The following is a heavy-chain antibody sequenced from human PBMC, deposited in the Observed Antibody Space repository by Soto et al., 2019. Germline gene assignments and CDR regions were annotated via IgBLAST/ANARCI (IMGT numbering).Heavy chain of an antibody. CDR3: AKGRIAMGHGFDY. D-gene: IGHD6-6*01. CDR1: GFTFSSYG. V-gene: IGHV3-30*18. CDR2: ISYDGSNK. J-gene: IGHJ4*02. Sequence: QVQLVESGGGVVQPGRSLRLSCAASGFTFSSYGMHWVRQAPGKGLEWVAVISYDGSNKYYADSVKGRFTISRDNSKNTLYLQMNSLRAEDTAVYYCAKGRIAMGHGFDYWGQGTLVTGSS.